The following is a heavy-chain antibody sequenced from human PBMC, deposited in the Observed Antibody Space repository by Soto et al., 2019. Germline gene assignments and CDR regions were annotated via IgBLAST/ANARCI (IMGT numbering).Heavy chain of an antibody. V-gene: IGHV3-7*03. CDR3: ARRSSGRLTTAWAPLDW. CDR2: IKQDGSEK. CDR1: GFTFTTYW. D-gene: IGHD2-15*01. J-gene: IGHJ4*02. Sequence: PRLSCAASGFTFTTYWMTWVRQAPGKGLEWVANIKQDGSEKFYVGSVRGRFTISRDNAKNSMYLQMNSLRAEDTAVYYCARRSSGRLTTAWAPLDWWGQGTLVTVSS.